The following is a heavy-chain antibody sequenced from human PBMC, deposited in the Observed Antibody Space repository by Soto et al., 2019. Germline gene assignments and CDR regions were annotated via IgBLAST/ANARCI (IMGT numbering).Heavy chain of an antibody. D-gene: IGHD2-15*01. CDR3: ARVFKWAYCSGGSCYSGDTAMAYFDY. CDR2: IYYSGNT. V-gene: IGHV4-39*07. J-gene: IGHJ4*02. CDR1: GGSVNSNTYS. Sequence: SETLSLTCSVSGGSVNSNTYSWGWIRQSPGQGLEWIGTIYYSGNTYYNPSLLSRVTISVDTSKNQFSLKLNSVTAADTAVYYCARVFKWAYCSGGSCYSGDTAMAYFDYWGQGTLVTVSS.